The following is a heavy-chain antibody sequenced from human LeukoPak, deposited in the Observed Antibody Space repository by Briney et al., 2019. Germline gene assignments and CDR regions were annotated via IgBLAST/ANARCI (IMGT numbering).Heavy chain of an antibody. V-gene: IGHV1-8*01. J-gene: IGHJ6*02. CDR3: ARGQIYPYGDYGYYYGMDV. CDR2: MNPNSGNT. Sequence: ASVKVSCKASGYTFTSYDINWVRQATGQGLEWMGWMNPNSGNTGYAQKFQGRVTMTRNTSISTAYTELSSLRSEDTAVYYCARGQIYPYGDYGYYYGMDVWGQGTTVTVPS. D-gene: IGHD4-17*01. CDR1: GYTFTSYD.